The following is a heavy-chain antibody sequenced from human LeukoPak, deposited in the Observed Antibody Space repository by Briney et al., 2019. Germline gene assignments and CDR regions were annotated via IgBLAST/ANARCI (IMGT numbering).Heavy chain of an antibody. CDR1: DVSFSGYY. D-gene: IGHD3-3*01. CDR2: INHSGST. J-gene: IGHJ4*02. Sequence: SETLSLTCAVYDVSFSGYYWSWIRQPPGKGLEWIGEINHSGSTNYNPSLKSRVTISLDTSKSQFSLKVRYVTAADTAVYYCARGLNDSWTGENYWGQGTLVTVSS. V-gene: IGHV4-34*01. CDR3: ARGLNDSWTGENY.